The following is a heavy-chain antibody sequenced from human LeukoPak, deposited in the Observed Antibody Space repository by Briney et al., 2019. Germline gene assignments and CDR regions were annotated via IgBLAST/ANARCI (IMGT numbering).Heavy chain of an antibody. Sequence: PSETLSLTCTVSGGSISSYYWSWIRQPPGKGLEWIGYIYYSGSTNYNPSLKSRVTISVDTSKNQFSLKLSSVTAADTAVYYCARDPVVQQGYYYYGMDVWGQGTTVTVSS. CDR2: IYYSGST. V-gene: IGHV4-59*01. J-gene: IGHJ6*02. CDR1: GGSISSYY. D-gene: IGHD1-1*01. CDR3: ARDPVVQQGYYYYGMDV.